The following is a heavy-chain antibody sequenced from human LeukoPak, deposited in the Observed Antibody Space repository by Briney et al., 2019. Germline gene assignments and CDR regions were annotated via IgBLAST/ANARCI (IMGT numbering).Heavy chain of an antibody. D-gene: IGHD3-22*01. J-gene: IGHJ5*02. CDR1: GYTFNSYY. CDR2: TNPSGGTT. CDR3: ARGVLYDSSVYSSSAWFDP. V-gene: IGHV1-46*02. Sequence: ASVKISCKASGYTFNSYYIHWVRQAPGQGLEWMAITNPSGGTTSCAQKFQGRVAMTRDMSTSTVYMELSSLRSEDTAVYYCARGVLYDSSVYSSSAWFDPWGQGTLVTVSS.